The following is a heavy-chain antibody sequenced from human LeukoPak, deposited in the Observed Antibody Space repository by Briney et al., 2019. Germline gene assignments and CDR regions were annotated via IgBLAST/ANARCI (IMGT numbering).Heavy chain of an antibody. Sequence: GGSLRLSCAASGLKFTQAWMSWVRQAPGKGLEWVGRIKSMSDGGTTDYGAAVKGRFTISRDDSKQMSFLQMKSLKAEDTAVYYCSTDSSGSKYWGQGTLVTVSP. CDR1: GLKFTQAW. D-gene: IGHD6-19*01. CDR2: IKSMSDGGTT. J-gene: IGHJ4*02. CDR3: STDSSGSKY. V-gene: IGHV3-15*05.